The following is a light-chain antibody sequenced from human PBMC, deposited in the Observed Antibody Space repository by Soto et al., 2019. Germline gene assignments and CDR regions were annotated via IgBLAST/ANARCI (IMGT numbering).Light chain of an antibody. CDR1: QSLLHSNGYNY. Sequence: DIVMTQSPLSLSVTPGEPASISCRSSQSLLHSNGYNYLDWYLQKPGQSPQLLIYLRSNRASGVPGRFSGSGSGTDFTLKISRVEAEDVGVYYCMQPLQTPPITFGQGTRLEIK. CDR2: LRS. CDR3: MQPLQTPPIT. J-gene: IGKJ5*01. V-gene: IGKV2-28*01.